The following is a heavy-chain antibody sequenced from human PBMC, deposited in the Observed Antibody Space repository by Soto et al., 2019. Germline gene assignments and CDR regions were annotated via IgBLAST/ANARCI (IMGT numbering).Heavy chain of an antibody. Sequence: GGSLRLSCAASGFTFSSYGMHWVRQAPGKGLEWVAVIWYDGSNKYYADSVKGRFTISRDNSKNTLYLQMNSLRAEDTAVYYCAREGRSGGYCSGGSCPLDYYGMDVWGQGTTVTVSS. CDR1: GFTFSSYG. CDR2: IWYDGSNK. V-gene: IGHV3-33*01. J-gene: IGHJ6*02. CDR3: AREGRSGGYCSGGSCPLDYYGMDV. D-gene: IGHD2-15*01.